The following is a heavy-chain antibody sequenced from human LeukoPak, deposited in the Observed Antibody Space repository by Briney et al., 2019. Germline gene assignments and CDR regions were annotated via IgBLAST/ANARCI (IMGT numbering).Heavy chain of an antibody. V-gene: IGHV4-30-2*01. CDR1: GGSISSGGYS. CDR2: IYHSGST. D-gene: IGHD3-22*01. J-gene: IGHJ4*02. CDR3: ASSSDYYDSSGYYYNY. Sequence: SETLSLTCAVSGGSISSGGYSWSWIRQPPGKGLEWIGYIYHSGSTYYNPSLKSRVTISVDRSKNQFSLKLSSVTAADTAVYYCASSSDYYDSSGYYYNYWGQGTLVTVSS.